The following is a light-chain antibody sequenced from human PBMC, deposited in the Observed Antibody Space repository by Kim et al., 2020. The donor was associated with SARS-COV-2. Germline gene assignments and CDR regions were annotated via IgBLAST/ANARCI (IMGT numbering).Light chain of an antibody. V-gene: IGKV3-20*01. CDR2: GAS. Sequence: LSPGERATLYCRAGQDVSSNYLVWYQQKPGQAPRLLIYGASYRATGIPDRFSGSGSGTDFTLTISRLEPEDFAVYYCQQYGGSLIFGGGTKVDIK. CDR1: QDVSSNY. CDR3: QQYGGSLI. J-gene: IGKJ4*01.